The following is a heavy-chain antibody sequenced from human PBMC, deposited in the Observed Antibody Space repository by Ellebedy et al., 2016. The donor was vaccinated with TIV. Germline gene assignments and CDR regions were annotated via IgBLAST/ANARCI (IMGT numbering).Heavy chain of an antibody. CDR2: IIPIFDTP. CDR3: AHDYGDL. D-gene: IGHD4-17*01. J-gene: IGHJ2*01. CDR1: GGTFSTYA. V-gene: IGHV1-69*13. Sequence: ASVKVSXXASGGTFSTYAINWVRQAPGQGLEWMGGIIPIFDTPNYAQSFQGRLTITADESTSTAYMELNSLTSDDTAIYYCAHDYGDLWGRGTLITVSS.